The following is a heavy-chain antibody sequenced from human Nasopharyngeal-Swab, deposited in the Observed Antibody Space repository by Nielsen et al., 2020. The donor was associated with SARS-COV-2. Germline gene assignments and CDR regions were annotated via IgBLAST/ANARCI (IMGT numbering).Heavy chain of an antibody. D-gene: IGHD3-10*01. V-gene: IGHV1-69*01. Sequence: CVRQAPGQELEWMGGIIPIFGTANYAQKFQGRVTITADESTSTAYMELSSLRSEDTAVYYCARVLPGSGSYFYFLDAFDIWGQGTMVTVSS. CDR3: ARVLPGSGSYFYFLDAFDI. CDR2: IIPIFGTA. J-gene: IGHJ3*02.